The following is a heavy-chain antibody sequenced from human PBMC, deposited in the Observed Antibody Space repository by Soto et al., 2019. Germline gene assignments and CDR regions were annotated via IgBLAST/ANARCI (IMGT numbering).Heavy chain of an antibody. D-gene: IGHD4-17*01. V-gene: IGHV1-46*01. CDR3: ARDEGSTGDYAFICGMDA. J-gene: IGHJ6*02. CDR1: GYTFTSYY. CDR2: INPSGGST. Sequence: SVKVSCKASGYTFTSYYMHWVRQAPGQGLEWMGIINPSGGSTYYNPSLKSRVTISVDTSKNQFSLKLSSVTAADTAVYYCARDEGSTGDYAFICGMDAWGQGTTVTVSS.